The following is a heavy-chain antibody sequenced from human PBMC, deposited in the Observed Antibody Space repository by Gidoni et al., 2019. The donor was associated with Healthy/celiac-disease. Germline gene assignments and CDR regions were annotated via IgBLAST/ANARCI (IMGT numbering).Heavy chain of an antibody. CDR3: ARGPWIPSYGRRAEYFQH. D-gene: IGHD5-18*01. CDR1: GGSFSGYY. V-gene: IGHV4-34*01. J-gene: IGHJ1*01. CDR2: INHSGST. Sequence: QVQLQQWGAGLLKPSEPLSLTCAVYGGSFSGYYWSWIRQPPGTGLEWIGEINHSGSTNYNPSLKSRVTISVDTSKNQFSLKLSSVTAADTAVYYCARGPWIPSYGRRAEYFQHWGQGTLVTVSS.